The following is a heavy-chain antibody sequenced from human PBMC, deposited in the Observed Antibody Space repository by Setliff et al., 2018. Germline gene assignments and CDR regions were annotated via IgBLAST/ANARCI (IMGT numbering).Heavy chain of an antibody. Sequence: SETLSLTCAVSGGSISSTNWWSWVRQPPGKGLEWIGEIYHSGHTKYNPSLKSRVTISVDKSNSQFSLRLNSVTAADTAVYYCARTVTNGFYPDSWGQGTLVTVSS. D-gene: IGHD4-17*01. CDR1: GGSISSTNW. CDR2: IYHSGHT. CDR3: ARTVTNGFYPDS. V-gene: IGHV4-4*02. J-gene: IGHJ5*01.